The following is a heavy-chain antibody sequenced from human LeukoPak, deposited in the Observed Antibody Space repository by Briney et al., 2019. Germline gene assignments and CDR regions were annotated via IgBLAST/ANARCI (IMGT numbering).Heavy chain of an antibody. Sequence: GGSLRLSCAASGFTLSSYWISWVRQAPGKGLEWVSYISSSSSTIYYADSVKGRFTISRDNAKNSLYLQMNSLRDEDTAVYYCARGPPYYDFWSGYYDYWGQGTLVTVSS. V-gene: IGHV3-48*02. CDR3: ARGPPYYDFWSGYYDY. CDR1: GFTLSSYW. J-gene: IGHJ4*02. CDR2: ISSSSSTI. D-gene: IGHD3-3*01.